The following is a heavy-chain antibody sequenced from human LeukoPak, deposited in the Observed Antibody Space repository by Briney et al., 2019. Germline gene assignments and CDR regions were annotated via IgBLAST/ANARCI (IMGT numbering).Heavy chain of an antibody. CDR2: ITNSSSYI. CDR1: GFTFSKYI. V-gene: IGHV3-21*01. Sequence: GGSLRLSCADSGFTFSKYIMNWVRQAPGKGLEWVSSITNSSSYIYYADSVKGRFTSSRDNAKNSLYLQMNSLRADDTAVYYCARSYDGSGFSDWGQGTLVTVYS. CDR3: ARSYDGSGFSD. D-gene: IGHD3-3*01. J-gene: IGHJ4*02.